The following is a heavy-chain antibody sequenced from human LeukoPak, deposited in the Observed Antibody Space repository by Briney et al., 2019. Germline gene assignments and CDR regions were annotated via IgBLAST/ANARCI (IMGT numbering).Heavy chain of an antibody. Sequence: ASEKVSCKASEYTFTRYYMHWVRHAPGHGLEWMGVINPRGGGKPYAQKFQDRVTMTRDTSTRTVYVELSRLSSEDTAVYYCARESGGSYFDYWGQGALVTVSS. V-gene: IGHV1-46*01. CDR2: INPRGGGK. CDR3: ARESGGSYFDY. CDR1: EYTFTRYY. J-gene: IGHJ4*02. D-gene: IGHD1-26*01.